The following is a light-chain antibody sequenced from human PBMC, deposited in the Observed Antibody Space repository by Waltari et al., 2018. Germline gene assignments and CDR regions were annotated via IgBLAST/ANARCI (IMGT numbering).Light chain of an antibody. Sequence: DIQMTQSPSSLSASVGDRVTITCRARQTISSYLNWYQQKLGQAPKLLIYAASSLQSGVPSRFSGSGSGTDFTLTISSLQFEDLATYYCQQSYSMPRTFGQGTKVEIK. J-gene: IGKJ1*01. CDR1: QTISSY. CDR3: QQSYSMPRT. CDR2: AAS. V-gene: IGKV1-39*01.